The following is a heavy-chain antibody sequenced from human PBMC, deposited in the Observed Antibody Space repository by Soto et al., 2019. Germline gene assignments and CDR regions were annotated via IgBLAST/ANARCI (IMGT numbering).Heavy chain of an antibody. V-gene: IGHV3-30*03. D-gene: IGHD6-19*01. CDR3: ARAFIGVAGYFDY. J-gene: IGHJ4*02. Sequence: GGSLRLSCAASGFTFSSYGMHWVRQAPGKGLEWVAVISYDGSNKYYADSVKGRFTISRDNSKNTLYLQMNSLRAEDTAVYYCARAFIGVAGYFDYWGQGTLVTVSS. CDR1: GFTFSSYG. CDR2: ISYDGSNK.